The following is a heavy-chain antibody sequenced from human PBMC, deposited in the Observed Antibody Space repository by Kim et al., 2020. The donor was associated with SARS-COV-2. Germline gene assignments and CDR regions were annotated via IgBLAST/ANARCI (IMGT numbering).Heavy chain of an antibody. CDR1: GFTFRSYY. Sequence: GGSLRLSCAASGFTFRSYYMGCVRRAPGKGLEWVANIKQDGTEKYYVDSVKGRFTISRDTAENSLYLEMNSLRVEDTATYYCVRDRKPFEYRGMDVWGHGTTVTVSS. CDR3: VRDRKPFEYRGMDV. V-gene: IGHV3-7*01. J-gene: IGHJ6*02. D-gene: IGHD3-16*02. CDR2: IKQDGTEK.